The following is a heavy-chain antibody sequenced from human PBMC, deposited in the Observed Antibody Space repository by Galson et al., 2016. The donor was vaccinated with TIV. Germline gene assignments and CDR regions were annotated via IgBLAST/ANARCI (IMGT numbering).Heavy chain of an antibody. D-gene: IGHD3-9*01. CDR2: IHPGDSDT. Sequence: QSGAEVKKPGESLKISCKGSGYSFTSYWIAWVRQMPGKGLELMGVIHPGDSDTRYSPSFQGQVSISADRSMSTAYLQWSSLKASDTAMYYGAKQLDFDQRVLDAFHIWGQGTLLTVSS. J-gene: IGHJ3*02. CDR3: AKQLDFDQRVLDAFHI. CDR1: GYSFTSYW. V-gene: IGHV5-51*01.